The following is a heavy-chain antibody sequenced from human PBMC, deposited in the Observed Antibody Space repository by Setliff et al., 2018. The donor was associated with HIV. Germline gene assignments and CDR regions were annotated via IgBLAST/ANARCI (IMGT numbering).Heavy chain of an antibody. Sequence: PGESLKISCKGSGYFFVNFWIAWVRQMPGKGLEWMAIIYPGDSTAKYSPSFQGQVTLSVDKSINTVYLQWSSLKASDTALYFCTVGTWPNLASWGQGTLVTVSS. CDR3: TVGTWPNLAS. CDR2: IYPGDSTA. V-gene: IGHV5-51*01. D-gene: IGHD7-27*01. CDR1: GYFFVNFW. J-gene: IGHJ4*02.